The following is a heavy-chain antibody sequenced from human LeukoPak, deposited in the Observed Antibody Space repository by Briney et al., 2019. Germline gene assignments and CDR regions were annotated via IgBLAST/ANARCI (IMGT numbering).Heavy chain of an antibody. Sequence: PGGSLRLSCAASGLTFSSHWMHWVRQAPGKGLVWVSRITNDGSSTTYADSVKGRFTISRDNAKNSVYLQMSSLRPEDTAFYYCARAQGYAYGYFDYWGQGTLVTVSS. CDR3: ARAQGYAYGYFDY. D-gene: IGHD3-10*01. V-gene: IGHV3-74*01. J-gene: IGHJ4*02. CDR1: GLTFSSHW. CDR2: ITNDGSST.